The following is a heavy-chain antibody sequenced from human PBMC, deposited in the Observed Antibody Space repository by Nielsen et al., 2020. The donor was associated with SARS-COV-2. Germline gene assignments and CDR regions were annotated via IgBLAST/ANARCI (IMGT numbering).Heavy chain of an antibody. V-gene: IGHV1-2*06. D-gene: IGHD5-18*01. J-gene: IGHJ5*02. CDR3: ARDEYNYGHNWFDT. CDR2: INPNSAGT. CDR1: GYTFTGHY. Sequence: ASVKVSCKASGYTFTGHYIHWVRQAPGQGLEWMGRINPNSAGTNYAQTFKGRVTLTTDTSISTAYMDLSWLRSDDTAVYYCARDEYNYGHNWFDTWGQGTLVTVSS.